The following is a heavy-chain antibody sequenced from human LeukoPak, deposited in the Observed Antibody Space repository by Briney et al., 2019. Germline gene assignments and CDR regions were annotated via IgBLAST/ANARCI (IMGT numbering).Heavy chain of an antibody. V-gene: IGHV3-9*01. J-gene: IGHJ6*02. CDR2: ISWNSGSI. D-gene: IGHD3-10*01. CDR1: GFTFDDYA. CDR3: ARRVHYYYYGMDV. Sequence: GGSLRLSCAASGFTFDDYAMHWVRHAPGKGLEWVSGISWNSGSIGYADSVKGRFTISRDNAKNSLYLQMNSLRAEDTALYYCARRVHYYYYGMDVWGQGTTVTVSS.